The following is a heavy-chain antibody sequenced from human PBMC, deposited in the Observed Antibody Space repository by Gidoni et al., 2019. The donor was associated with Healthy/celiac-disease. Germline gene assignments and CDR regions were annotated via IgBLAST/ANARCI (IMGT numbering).Heavy chain of an antibody. J-gene: IGHJ6*02. CDR3: ARGLVPGLTYYYYGMDV. V-gene: IGHV3-48*03. Sequence: EVQLVESGGGWVQPGGSLRLSCAASGFTFSSYEMNWVRQAPGKGLEWVSDISSSGSTIYYADSVKGRFTISRDNAKNSLYLQMNSLRAEDTAVYYCARGLVPGLTYYYYGMDVWGQGTTVTVSS. D-gene: IGHD2-2*01. CDR1: GFTFSSYE. CDR2: ISSSGSTI.